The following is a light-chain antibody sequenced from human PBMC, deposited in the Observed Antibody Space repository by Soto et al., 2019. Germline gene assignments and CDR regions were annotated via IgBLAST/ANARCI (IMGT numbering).Light chain of an antibody. CDR3: QQYGNSPLT. CDR1: QSVTSNY. V-gene: IGKV3-20*01. CDR2: GAS. Sequence: EIVLTQSPGTLSLSPGERVTLSCRASQSVTSNYLAWYQQKPGQAPGLLIHGASSRATGIPDRFSGRGSGTDFTRTISRLEPEDSAVYYCQQYGNSPLTFGGGTKVEIK. J-gene: IGKJ4*01.